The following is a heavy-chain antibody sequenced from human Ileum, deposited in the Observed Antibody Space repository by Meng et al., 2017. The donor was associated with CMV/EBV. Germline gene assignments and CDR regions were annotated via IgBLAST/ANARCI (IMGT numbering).Heavy chain of an antibody. Sequence: VMVQESAPGLVRPAQTLSLTCRVSGDSICSDTYHWSWIRQPAGKGLEWIGQRHKNGNDNYNASLKSRVTISIDTSKNQFSLTLTSVTAADTAVYYCAIYYGGVGGRGYWAQGTLVTVSS. D-gene: IGHD2-21*01. J-gene: IGHJ4*02. CDR3: AIYYGGVGGRGY. CDR2: RHKNGND. CDR1: GDSICSDTYH. V-gene: IGHV4-61*02.